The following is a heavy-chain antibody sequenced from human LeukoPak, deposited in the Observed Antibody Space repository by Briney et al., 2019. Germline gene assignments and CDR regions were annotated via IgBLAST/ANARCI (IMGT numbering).Heavy chain of an antibody. J-gene: IGHJ4*02. CDR3: ARLPIGYCSGGSCYPFDY. D-gene: IGHD2-15*01. CDR2: INHSGST. Sequence: SSETPSLTCAVYGGSFSGYYWSWIRQPPGKGLEWIGEINHSGSTNYNPSLKSRVTISVDTSKNQFSLKLSSVTAADTAVYYCARLPIGYCSGGSCYPFDYWGQGTLVTVSS. V-gene: IGHV4-34*01. CDR1: GGSFSGYY.